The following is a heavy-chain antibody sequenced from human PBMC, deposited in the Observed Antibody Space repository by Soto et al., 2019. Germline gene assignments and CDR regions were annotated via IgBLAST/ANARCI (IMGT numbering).Heavy chain of an antibody. Sequence: PSETLSLTCTVSGGSVSSGSYYWSWIRQPPGKGLEWIGYIYYSGSTNYNPSLKSRVTISVDTSKNQFSLKLSSVTAADTAVYYCARDRTIFGVVNWFDPWGQGTLVTVS. CDR3: ARDRTIFGVVNWFDP. CDR2: IYYSGST. J-gene: IGHJ5*02. D-gene: IGHD3-3*01. CDR1: GGSVSSGSYY. V-gene: IGHV4-61*01.